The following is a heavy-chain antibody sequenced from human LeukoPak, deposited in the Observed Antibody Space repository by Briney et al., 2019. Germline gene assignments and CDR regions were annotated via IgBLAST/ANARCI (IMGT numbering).Heavy chain of an antibody. CDR1: EFTFSRYA. V-gene: IGHV3-7*01. J-gene: IGHJ4*02. D-gene: IGHD3-10*01. Sequence: GGSLRLTCAAPEFTFSRYAMTWVRQAPGKGLEWVSHISRDGNSESTVDAPRGRFATSRDNAKNTVFLLINSLRVEDTAVYYCARDSVDGPFVISLDLWGQGALVTVSS. CDR3: ARDSVDGPFVISLDL. CDR2: ISRDGNSE.